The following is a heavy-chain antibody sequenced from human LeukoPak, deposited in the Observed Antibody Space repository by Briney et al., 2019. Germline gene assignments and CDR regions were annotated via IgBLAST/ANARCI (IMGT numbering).Heavy chain of an antibody. CDR1: GYTLTELS. V-gene: IGHV1-24*01. J-gene: IGHJ6*03. CDR2: FDPEDGET. CDR3: ATGPVMAQGVIISPRDYYYYMDV. D-gene: IGHD3-10*01. Sequence: ASVKVSCKVSGYTLTELSMHWVRQAPGKGLEWMGGFDPEDGETIYAQKFQGRVTMTEDTSTDTAYMELSSLRSEDTAVYYCATGPVMAQGVIISPRDYYYYMDVWGKGTTVTVSS.